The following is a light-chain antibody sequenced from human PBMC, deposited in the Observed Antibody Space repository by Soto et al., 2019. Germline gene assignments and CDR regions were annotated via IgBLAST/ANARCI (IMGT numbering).Light chain of an antibody. CDR1: QSVSSS. V-gene: IGKV3-15*01. CDR3: QHYNNWPPPMYA. Sequence: EIVMTQSPATLSVSPGERATLSCRASQSVSSSLAWYQHRPGQPPRLLIYGASTRATDIPARFSGSGSGTEFTLTISSLQSEDFAVYYCQHYNNWPPPMYAFGQGNKLEI. J-gene: IGKJ2*01. CDR2: GAS.